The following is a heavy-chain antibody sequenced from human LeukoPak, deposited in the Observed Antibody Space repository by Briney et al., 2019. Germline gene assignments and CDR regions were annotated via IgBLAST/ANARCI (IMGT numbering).Heavy chain of an antibody. J-gene: IGHJ3*02. V-gene: IGHV4-59*08. D-gene: IGHD3-3*01. Sequence: SETLSLTCTVSGGSISSYYWSWIRQPPGKGLEWIGYIYYSGSTNYNPSLKSRVTISVDTSKNQFSLKLSSVTAADTAVYYCARVTWSGFLDLILGQGTMVTVSS. CDR2: IYYSGST. CDR1: GGSISSYY. CDR3: ARVTWSGFLDLI.